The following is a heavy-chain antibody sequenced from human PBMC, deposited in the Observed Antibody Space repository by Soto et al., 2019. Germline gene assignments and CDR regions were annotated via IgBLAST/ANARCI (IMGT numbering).Heavy chain of an antibody. Sequence: GGSLRLSCAASGFTFNHYDMSWVPQAPGKGLEWVSVISGSGDSTYYADSVKGRFTISRDNSKNTLYLQMNSLRAEDTAVYYCAKAWVSSSGWGTDAFDIWGQGTMVTVSS. J-gene: IGHJ3*02. CDR2: ISGSGDST. CDR1: GFTFNHYD. D-gene: IGHD6-19*01. V-gene: IGHV3-23*01. CDR3: AKAWVSSSGWGTDAFDI.